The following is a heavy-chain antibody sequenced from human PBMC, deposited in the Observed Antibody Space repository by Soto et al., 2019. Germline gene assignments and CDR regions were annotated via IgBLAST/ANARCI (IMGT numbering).Heavy chain of an antibody. D-gene: IGHD2-15*01. J-gene: IGHJ4*02. V-gene: IGHV1-18*01. CDR2: ISTYDGNT. CDR1: GYSFTIYG. Sequence: TVRVSCRASGYSFTIYGITWVRQAPGQGLEWMGWISTYDGNTNYAQNFQGRVSMARDTSTSTAYMELRSLRSDDTAVYYCARDRGRSCIGGTCPFDYWGQGTLVTVSS. CDR3: ARDRGRSCIGGTCPFDY.